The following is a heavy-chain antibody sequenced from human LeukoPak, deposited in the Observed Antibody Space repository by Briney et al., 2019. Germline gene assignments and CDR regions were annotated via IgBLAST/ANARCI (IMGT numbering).Heavy chain of an antibody. Sequence: GGSVRLSCAASGFNFDGHAMHWVRQAPGKGLDWVSGISWNSDTIAYADSVKGRFTISRDSAKKTLYLQMNSLRPEDTALYYCAKDGRGSGWYSGNWFDPWGQGTLVTVSS. CDR2: ISWNSDTI. J-gene: IGHJ5*02. CDR1: GFNFDGHA. CDR3: AKDGRGSGWYSGNWFDP. V-gene: IGHV3-9*01. D-gene: IGHD6-19*01.